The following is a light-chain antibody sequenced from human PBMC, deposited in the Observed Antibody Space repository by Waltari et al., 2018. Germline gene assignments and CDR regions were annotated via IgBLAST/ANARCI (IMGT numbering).Light chain of an antibody. J-gene: IGKJ1*01. CDR3: QQYNXXXXT. V-gene: IGKV3-15*01. CDR2: GAS. Sequence: EIVMTQSPATLSVSPGERATLSCRASQSVSSNLAWYQQKPGQAPRLLIYGASTRXXGIPXXFSGSGSGTXFTLTXXXLXSEDFAVYYXQQYNXXXXTFGQGTKXEIK. CDR1: QSVSSN.